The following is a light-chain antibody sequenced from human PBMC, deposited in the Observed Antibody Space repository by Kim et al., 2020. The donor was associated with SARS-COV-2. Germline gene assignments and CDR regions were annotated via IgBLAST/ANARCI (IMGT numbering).Light chain of an antibody. CDR2: AND. J-gene: IGLJ3*02. CDR1: SSNPGSNT. V-gene: IGLV1-44*01. Sequence: GQRVTISCSGSSSNPGSNTVNWYQQVPGTAPKLLIYANDRRPAGVPERFSSSKSGTSASLAISGLRSEDEADYYCASWTDSVTGWVFGGGTQLTVL. CDR3: ASWTDSVTGWV.